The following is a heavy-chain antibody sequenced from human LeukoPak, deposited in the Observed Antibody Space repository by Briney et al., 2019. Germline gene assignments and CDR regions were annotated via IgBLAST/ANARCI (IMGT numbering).Heavy chain of an antibody. CDR3: ARPTGPGSYYVAFDI. J-gene: IGHJ3*02. CDR2: IYPGDSDT. Sequence: GESLKISCKGSGYSFTSYWIGWVRQMPGKGLEWMGIIYPGDSDTRYSPSFQGQVTISADKSISTAYLQWSSLKASDTAMYYCARPTGPGSYYVAFDIWGQGTMVTVSS. V-gene: IGHV5-51*01. CDR1: GYSFTSYW. D-gene: IGHD1-26*01.